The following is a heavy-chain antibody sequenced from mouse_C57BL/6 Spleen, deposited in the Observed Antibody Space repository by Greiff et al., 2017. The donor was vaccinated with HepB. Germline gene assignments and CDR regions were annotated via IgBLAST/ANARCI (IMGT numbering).Heavy chain of an antibody. Sequence: QVQLQQSGAELVMPGASVKLSCKASGYTFTSYWMHWVKQRPGQGLEWIGEIDPSDSYTNYNQKFKGKSTLTVAKSSSTAYMQLSSLTSEDSAVYYCARATGTTFAYWGQGTLVTVSA. CDR3: ARATGTTFAY. V-gene: IGHV1-69*01. D-gene: IGHD4-1*02. CDR2: IDPSDSYT. CDR1: GYTFTSYW. J-gene: IGHJ3*01.